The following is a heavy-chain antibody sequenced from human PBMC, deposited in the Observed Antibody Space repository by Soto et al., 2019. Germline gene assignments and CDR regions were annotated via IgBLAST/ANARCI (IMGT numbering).Heavy chain of an antibody. Sequence: PGESLKISCQGTGYTFTDYWITWVRQMPGKGLEWMGRIDPSDSYTSYSPSLQGHVTISVDKSISTAYLQWSSLKASDTAMYYCARPIAVSGTGYYYFDFWGQGTLVTVSS. J-gene: IGHJ4*02. CDR3: ARPIAVSGTGYYYFDF. V-gene: IGHV5-10-1*01. CDR1: GYTFTDYW. D-gene: IGHD6-19*01. CDR2: IDPSDSYT.